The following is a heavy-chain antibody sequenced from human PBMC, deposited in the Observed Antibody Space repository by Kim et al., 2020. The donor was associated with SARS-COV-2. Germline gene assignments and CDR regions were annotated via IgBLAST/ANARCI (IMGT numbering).Heavy chain of an antibody. J-gene: IGHJ4*02. V-gene: IGHV3-30*02. CDR2: K. Sequence: KCYADTVKCRFTISRDNSRNTLCLQMTSRRAEDTAVYYCAKDPHTVTNPLWGQGTLVTVSS. CDR3: AKDPHTVTNPL. D-gene: IGHD4-17*01.